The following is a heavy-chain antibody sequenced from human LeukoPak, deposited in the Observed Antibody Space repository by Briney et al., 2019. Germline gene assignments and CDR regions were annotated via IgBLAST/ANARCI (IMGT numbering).Heavy chain of an antibody. Sequence: GGSLRLSCAVSGITLSNYGVSWVRQAPGKGLEWVAGLSGSAGGTNYADPVKGRFTISRDNAKNTLYLQMSSLRAEDTAVYFCARRGFVIRSLLLVRFHKEAYYFDYWGQGALVTVSS. CDR2: LSGSAGGT. V-gene: IGHV3-23*01. CDR1: GITLSNYG. D-gene: IGHD2-21*01. J-gene: IGHJ4*02. CDR3: ARRGFVIRSLLLVRFHKEAYYFDY.